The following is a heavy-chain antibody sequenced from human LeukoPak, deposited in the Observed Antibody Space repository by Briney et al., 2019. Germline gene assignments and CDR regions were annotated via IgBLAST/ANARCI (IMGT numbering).Heavy chain of an antibody. CDR2: MNEDGSGT. V-gene: IGHV3-7*01. CDR3: ARDPAWGAIDY. Sequence: PGGSLRLSCAVSGFSIGSSWMSWVRQTPGKGLEWVADMNEDGSGTYCVDSVKGRFTVSRDNAQNSVYLQMNSLRVEDTGVYYCARDPAWGAIDYWGQGTLVTVSS. J-gene: IGHJ4*02. D-gene: IGHD7-27*01. CDR1: GFSIGSSW.